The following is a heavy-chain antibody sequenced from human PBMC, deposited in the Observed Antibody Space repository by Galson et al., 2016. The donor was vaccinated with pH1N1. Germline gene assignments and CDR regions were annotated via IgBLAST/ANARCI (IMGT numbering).Heavy chain of an antibody. CDR2: VIPVFGTT. D-gene: IGHD2-15*01. CDR1: GGTFSSYA. CDR3: ASGEGCCSGNNCYCACEI. J-gene: IGHJ3*02. Sequence: SVKVSCKAFGGTFSSYAITWVRQAPGQGLEWMGGVIPVFGTTNYAPKFQGRVTITAGESMSTAYMELSSMKSEDTAVYYCASGEGCCSGNNCYCACEIWGQGTMVTVPS. V-gene: IGHV1-69*13.